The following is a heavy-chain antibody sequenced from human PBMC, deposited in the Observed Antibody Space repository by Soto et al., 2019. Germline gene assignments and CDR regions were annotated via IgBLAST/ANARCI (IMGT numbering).Heavy chain of an antibody. Sequence: PGGSLRLSCAASGFTFSDASMSWVRQAPGKGLEWVGRIQSRTDGGATDFAAPVQGRFTISRDDSQNTAYLQMDSLKSEDTAIYYCTLPGTTNFLADRGQGTLVT. D-gene: IGHD2-2*01. CDR2: IQSRTDGGAT. V-gene: IGHV3-15*01. CDR1: GFTFSDAS. CDR3: TLPGTTNFLAD. J-gene: IGHJ4*02.